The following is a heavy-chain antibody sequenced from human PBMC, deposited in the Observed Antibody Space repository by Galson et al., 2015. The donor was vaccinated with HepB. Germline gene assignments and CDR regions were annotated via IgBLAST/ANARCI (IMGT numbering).Heavy chain of an antibody. D-gene: IGHD6-13*01. CDR1: GGSISSGTFY. V-gene: IGHV4-39*01. Sequence: ETLSLTCSVSGGSISSGTFYWGWIRQPPGKGLEWIGSISYSGSTYYNPSLRSRVTISLDTSKNQFSLKLSSVTAADTAVHYCARAGRYSSRYFDYWGQGTLVTVSS. CDR2: ISYSGST. J-gene: IGHJ4*02. CDR3: ARAGRYSSRYFDY.